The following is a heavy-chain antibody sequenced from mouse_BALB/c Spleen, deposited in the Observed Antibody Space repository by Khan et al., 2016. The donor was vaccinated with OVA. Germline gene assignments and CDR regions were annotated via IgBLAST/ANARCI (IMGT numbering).Heavy chain of an antibody. J-gene: IGHJ3*01. Sequence: QVQLQQSGAELVKPGASVKMSCKASGYTFTSYNMHWVKQTPGQGLEWIGAIYPGNGDTSYNQKFKGKATLTADKSSSTAYMQLSSLTSEDSAVYYCARGEDYYGSRGAGFAYWGQGTLVTVSA. CDR2: IYPGNGDT. CDR1: GYTFTSYN. V-gene: IGHV1-12*01. D-gene: IGHD1-1*01. CDR3: ARGEDYYGSRGAGFAY.